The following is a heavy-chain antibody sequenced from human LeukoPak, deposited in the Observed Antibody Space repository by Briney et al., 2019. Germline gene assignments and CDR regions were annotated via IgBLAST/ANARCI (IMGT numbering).Heavy chain of an antibody. CDR2: ISGSGGST. V-gene: IGHV3-23*01. CDR3: AKETNRIPMAHTFDY. J-gene: IGHJ4*02. D-gene: IGHD3-10*01. Sequence: GGSLRLSCAASGFTFSSYAMSWVRQALRKGLEWVSAISGSGGSTYYADSVKGRFTISRDNSKNTLYLQMNSLRAEDTAVYYCAKETNRIPMAHTFDYWGQGTLVTVSS. CDR1: GFTFSSYA.